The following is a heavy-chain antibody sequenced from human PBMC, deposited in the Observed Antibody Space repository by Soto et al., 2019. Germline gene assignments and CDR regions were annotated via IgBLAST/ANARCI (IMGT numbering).Heavy chain of an antibody. Sequence: SETLSLTCAVYGGSSTDNHWTWIRQSPGKGLEWIGKINHSGGISSNPSLTSRVTISIDTSKNKFFLKLKSVTAADTAVYYCATGGGYYYYAMDVWGQGTTVTVS. CDR2: INHSGGI. D-gene: IGHD3-10*01. J-gene: IGHJ6*02. CDR1: GGSSTDNH. CDR3: ATGGGYYYYAMDV. V-gene: IGHV4-34*01.